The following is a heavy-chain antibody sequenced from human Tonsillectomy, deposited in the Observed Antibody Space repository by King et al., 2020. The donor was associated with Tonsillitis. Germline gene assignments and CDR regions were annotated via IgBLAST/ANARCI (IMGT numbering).Heavy chain of an antibody. Sequence: VQLQESGPGLVKPSQTLSLTCTVSGASISSGIYYWSWIRQPTGKGLEWIGRIYTSGSTNINSSLKSRVTISVDTSKNQISLRLTSVTAADTAVYYCARENYKFSFDPWGQGTLVTVSS. CDR3: ARENYKFSFDP. CDR2: IYTSGST. D-gene: IGHD3-10*01. CDR1: GASISSGIYY. J-gene: IGHJ5*02. V-gene: IGHV4-61*02.